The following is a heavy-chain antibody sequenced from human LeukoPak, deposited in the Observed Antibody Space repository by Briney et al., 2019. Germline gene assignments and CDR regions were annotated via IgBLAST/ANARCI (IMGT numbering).Heavy chain of an antibody. D-gene: IGHD3-22*01. V-gene: IGHV3-7*03. CDR3: ARDLFDSSGNNDAFDI. J-gene: IGHJ3*02. CDR2: INSDGSEG. Sequence: GSLRLSCAVSGFTFSGFWMSWSRQAPGKGLEWVASINSDGSEGYYADVVKGRFTISRDNAKNSLYLQINSLRAEDTAVYYCARDLFDSSGNNDAFDIWGQGTMVTVSS. CDR1: GFTFSGFW.